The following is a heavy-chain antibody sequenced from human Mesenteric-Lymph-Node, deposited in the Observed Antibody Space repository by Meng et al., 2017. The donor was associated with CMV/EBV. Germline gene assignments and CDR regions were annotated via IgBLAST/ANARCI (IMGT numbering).Heavy chain of an antibody. D-gene: IGHD6-6*01. CDR2: IHYDGSFI. V-gene: IGHV3-30*02. CDR1: GFIFSDYG. CDR3: ARGGDSSSSSRRGYYYYGMDV. J-gene: IGHJ6*02. Sequence: GESLKISCAASGFIFSDYGMHWVRQAPGKGLEWVTYIHYDGSFIDYADSVKGRFTISRDNSKNTLYLQMNSLRAEDTAVYYCARGGDSSSSSRRGYYYYGMDVWGQGTTVTVSS.